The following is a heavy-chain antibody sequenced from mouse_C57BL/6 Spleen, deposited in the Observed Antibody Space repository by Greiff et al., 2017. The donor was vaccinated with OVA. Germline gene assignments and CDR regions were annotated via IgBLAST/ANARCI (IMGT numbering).Heavy chain of an antibody. J-gene: IGHJ4*01. CDR3: ASTVVTHYYTMDY. D-gene: IGHD1-1*01. Sequence: EVKLMESGGGLVKPGGSLKLSCAASGFTFSDYGMHWVRQAPEKGLEWVAYISSGSSTIYYADTVLGRFTISRDNAKNTLFLQMTSLRSEDTAMYYSASTVVTHYYTMDYWGQGTSVTVSS. CDR1: GFTFSDYG. CDR2: ISSGSSTI. V-gene: IGHV5-17*01.